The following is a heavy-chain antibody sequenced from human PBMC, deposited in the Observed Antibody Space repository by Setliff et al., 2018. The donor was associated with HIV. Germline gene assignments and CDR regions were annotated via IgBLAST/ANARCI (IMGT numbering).Heavy chain of an antibody. Sequence: GASVKVSCKASGYTFTNYGIIWVRQAPGQGLEWMGWVSVYNDNTNYAQKFQGRVTMTSDTSTSTAYMELGSLTSDDTAVYFCASGKHYNSGSPPLYDSWGQGTLVTVSS. J-gene: IGHJ4*02. CDR1: GYTFTNYG. CDR2: VSVYNDNT. D-gene: IGHD3-10*01. CDR3: ASGKHYNSGSPPLYDS. V-gene: IGHV1-18*01.